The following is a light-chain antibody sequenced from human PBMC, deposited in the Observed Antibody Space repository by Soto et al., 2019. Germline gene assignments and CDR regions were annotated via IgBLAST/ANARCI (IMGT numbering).Light chain of an antibody. CDR1: QSISSY. CDR2: DAS. Sequence: DIVLTQSPATLSLSPGERATLSCRASQSISSYLAWYQQKPGQAPRLLIYDASRRATAIPARFSGSGSGTNFTLTISSLEPEDFAVYYCVHRSDWPTFGGGTRVDIK. CDR3: VHRSDWPT. J-gene: IGKJ4*01. V-gene: IGKV3-11*01.